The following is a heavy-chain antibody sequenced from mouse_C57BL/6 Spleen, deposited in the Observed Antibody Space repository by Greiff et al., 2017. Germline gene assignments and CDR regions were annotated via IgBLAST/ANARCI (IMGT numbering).Heavy chain of an antibody. CDR1: GYSFTGYY. CDR3: ARGDTTVVRDWYFDV. V-gene: IGHV1-42*01. Sequence: EVQLQQSGPELVKPGASVKISCKASGYSFTGYYMNWVKQSPEKSLEWIGEINPSTGGTTYNQKFKAKATLTVDKSSSTAYMQLKSLTSEDSAVDYCARGDTTVVRDWYFDVWGTGTTVTVSS. J-gene: IGHJ1*03. D-gene: IGHD1-1*01. CDR2: INPSTGGT.